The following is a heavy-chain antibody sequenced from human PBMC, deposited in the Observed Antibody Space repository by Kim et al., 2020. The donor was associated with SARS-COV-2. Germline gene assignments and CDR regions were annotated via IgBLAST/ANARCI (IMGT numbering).Heavy chain of an antibody. J-gene: IGHJ2*01. CDR3: ARDHREWLQYTANWYFDL. V-gene: IGHV4-59*01. Sequence: SETLSHTCTVSGGAISSYYWSWIRQPPGKGLEWIGYIYYSGSTNYNPSLKSRVTISVDTSKNQFSLKLISVTAADTAVYYCARDHREWLQYTANWYFDLWGRGTLVTVSS. CDR1: GGAISSYY. CDR2: IYYSGST. D-gene: IGHD3-3*01.